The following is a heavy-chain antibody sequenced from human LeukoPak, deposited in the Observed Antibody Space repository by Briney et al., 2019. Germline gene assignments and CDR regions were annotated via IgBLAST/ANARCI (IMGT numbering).Heavy chain of an antibody. CDR1: GFTFSSYS. CDR3: ARDSSGYDGMDV. J-gene: IGHJ6*02. V-gene: IGHV3-21*01. Sequence: GGSLRLSCAASGFTFSSYSMNRVRQAPGKGLEWVSSISSSSSYIYYADSVKGRFTISRDNAKNSLYLQMNSLRAEDTAVYYCARDSSGYDGMDVWGQGTTVTVSS. D-gene: IGHD3-22*01. CDR2: ISSSSSYI.